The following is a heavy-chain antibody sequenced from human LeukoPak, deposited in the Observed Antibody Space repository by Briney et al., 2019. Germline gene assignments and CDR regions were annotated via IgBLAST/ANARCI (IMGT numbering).Heavy chain of an antibody. J-gene: IGHJ6*02. CDR1: GFSFSSYA. CDR2: ISSGGQYV. V-gene: IGHV3-23*01. D-gene: IGHD2-15*01. CDR3: ARAGCSGGSCYPYYYYGMDV. Sequence: GGSLRLSCAASGFSFSSYAMSWVRQAPGKGLEWVSTISSGGQYVNYADSVKGRFTISRDNSKNTLYLQMNSLRAEDTAVYYCARAGCSGGSCYPYYYYGMDVWGQGTTVTVSS.